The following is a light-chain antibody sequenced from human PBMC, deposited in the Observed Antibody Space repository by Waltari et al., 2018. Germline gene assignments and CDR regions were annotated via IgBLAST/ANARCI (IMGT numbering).Light chain of an antibody. CDR1: SSNIGSAYD. Sequence: QSVLTQPPSVSGAPGQRVTFSCTGSSSNIGSAYDVNWYQQVPGTAPKLLIYDSINRPSGVPDRFSGSKSGTSASLAITGLQAEDEADYYCQSYDISLSGWVFGGGTKLTVL. CDR3: QSYDISLSGWV. CDR2: DSI. V-gene: IGLV1-40*01. J-gene: IGLJ3*02.